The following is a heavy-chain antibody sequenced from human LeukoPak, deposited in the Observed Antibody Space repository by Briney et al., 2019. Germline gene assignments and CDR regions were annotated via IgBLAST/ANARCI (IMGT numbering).Heavy chain of an antibody. V-gene: IGHV4-59*01. CDR1: GASISSSY. CDR2: VHYTGGT. Sequence: PSETLSLTCTVSGASISSSYWSWIRQSPEKGLEWIGYVHYTGGTNYNPSLKSRVTISVDTSKNQFSLTLSSVTAADTAMYYCARGYFDVVGYSNPFGCWGQGALVTVSS. J-gene: IGHJ4*02. CDR3: ARGYFDVVGYSNPFGC. D-gene: IGHD3-22*01.